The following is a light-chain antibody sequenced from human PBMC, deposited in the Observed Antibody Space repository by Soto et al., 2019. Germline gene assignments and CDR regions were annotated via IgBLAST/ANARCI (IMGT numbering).Light chain of an antibody. CDR1: SSNIGSNF. V-gene: IGLV1-47*01. CDR3: ATWDDSLNDYV. CDR2: KNN. J-gene: IGLJ1*01. Sequence: QSVLTQPPSASGTPGQRVTISCSGSSSNIGSNFVYWYQQLPGTAPKLLIFKNNQRPSGVPDRFSGSKSGTSASLAISGLRSGDEADYYCATWDDSLNDYVFATGT.